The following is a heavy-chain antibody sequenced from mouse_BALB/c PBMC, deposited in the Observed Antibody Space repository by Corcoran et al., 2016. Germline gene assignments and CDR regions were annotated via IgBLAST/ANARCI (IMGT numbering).Heavy chain of an antibody. CDR3: AREPYAMDY. CDR1: GYTFTNYG. Sequence: QIQLVQSGPELKKPGETVKISCKASGYTFTNYGMNWVKQAPGKGLKWKGWINTYTGEPTYADAFKGRFAFSLETSASTAYLQINNLKNEDTATYFCAREPYAMDYWGQGTSVTVSS. J-gene: IGHJ4*01. CDR2: INTYTGEP. V-gene: IGHV9-3-1*01.